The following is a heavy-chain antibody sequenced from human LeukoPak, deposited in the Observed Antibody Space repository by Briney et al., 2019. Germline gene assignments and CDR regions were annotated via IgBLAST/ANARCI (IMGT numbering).Heavy chain of an antibody. Sequence: GGSLRLSCAASGFTFSSYGVHWVRQAPGKGLEWVAVIWYDGSNKYYADSVKGRFTISRDNSKNTLYLQMNSLRAEDTAVYYCARDRIRYYYYGMDVWGQGTTVTVSS. CDR2: IWYDGSNK. D-gene: IGHD1-20*01. CDR1: GFTFSSYG. V-gene: IGHV3-33*01. CDR3: ARDRIRYYYYGMDV. J-gene: IGHJ6*02.